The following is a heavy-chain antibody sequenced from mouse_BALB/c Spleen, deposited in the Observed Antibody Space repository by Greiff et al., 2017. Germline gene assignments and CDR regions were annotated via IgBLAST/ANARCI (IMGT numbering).Heavy chain of an antibody. V-gene: IGHV5-9-4*01. D-gene: IGHD2-1*01. CDR1: GFTFSSYA. J-gene: IGHJ3*01. CDR3: ARRDYGNYGGAWFAY. CDR2: ISSGGSYT. Sequence: EVKLVESGGGLVKPGGSLKLSCAASGFTFSSYAMSWVRQSPEKRLEWVAEISSGGSYTYYPDTVTGRFTISRDNAKNTLYLEMSSLRSEDTAMYYCARRDYGNYGGAWFAYWGQGTLVTVSA.